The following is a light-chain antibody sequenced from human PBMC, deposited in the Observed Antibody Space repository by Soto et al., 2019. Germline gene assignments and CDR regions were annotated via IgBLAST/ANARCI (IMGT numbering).Light chain of an antibody. CDR1: QSISSW. J-gene: IGKJ1*01. CDR3: QQYNDNWT. V-gene: IGKV1-5*03. CDR2: KAS. Sequence: DIQMTQSPSTLSASVGDRVTITCRASQSISSWLAWYQQKPGTAPKLLIYKASTLQSGVPSRFSGSGSGTDFTRTITSLQPDDSATYYCQQYNDNWTFGQGTKV.